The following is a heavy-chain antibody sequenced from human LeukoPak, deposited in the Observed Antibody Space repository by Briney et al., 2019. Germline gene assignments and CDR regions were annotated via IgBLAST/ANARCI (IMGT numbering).Heavy chain of an antibody. D-gene: IGHD4-23*01. CDR3: ARALDYGGNARYYYYYDMDV. J-gene: IGHJ6*03. CDR1: GFTFSSYA. V-gene: IGHV3-23*01. Sequence: GESLTLSCAASGFTFSSYAMSWLRQPPGKGLEWVSGINGSGGSAYYADSVKGRFTISRDNSKNTLYLQMNSLRAEDTAAYYCARALDYGGNARYYYYYDMDVWGKGTTVTVSS. CDR2: INGSGGSA.